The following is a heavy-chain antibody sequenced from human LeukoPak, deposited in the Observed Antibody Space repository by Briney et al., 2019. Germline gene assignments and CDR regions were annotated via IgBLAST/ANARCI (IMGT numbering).Heavy chain of an antibody. CDR3: ARDLVDYYDSSGYPYYFDY. J-gene: IGHJ4*02. Sequence: SETLSLTCTVSGGSISSYYWSWIRQPAGKGLEWIGRIYTSGSTNYNPFLKSRVTMSVDTSKNQFSLKLSSVTAADTAVYYCARDLVDYYDSSGYPYYFDYWGQGTLVTVSS. CDR2: IYTSGST. D-gene: IGHD3-22*01. V-gene: IGHV4-4*07. CDR1: GGSISSYY.